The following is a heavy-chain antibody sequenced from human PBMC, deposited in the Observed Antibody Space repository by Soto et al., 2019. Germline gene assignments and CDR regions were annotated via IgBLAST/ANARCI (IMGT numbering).Heavy chain of an antibody. Sequence: ASVKVSCKASGYTFTSYDINWVRQATGQGLEWMGWMNPNSGNTGYAQKFQGRVTMTRNTSISTAYMELSSLRSEDTAVYYCARQGYHYYYMDVWGKGTTVTVSS. CDR2: MNPNSGNT. J-gene: IGHJ6*03. CDR3: ARQGYHYYYMDV. V-gene: IGHV1-8*01. CDR1: GYTFTSYD.